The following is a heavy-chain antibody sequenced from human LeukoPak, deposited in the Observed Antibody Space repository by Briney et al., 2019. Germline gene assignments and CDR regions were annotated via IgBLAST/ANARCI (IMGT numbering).Heavy chain of an antibody. Sequence: GESLKRSCKASGYSFTTSWIGWVRQMPGKGLELMGIIYPGDSDTRYSPSFQGQITISADKSISSAYLQWSSLRASDTAMYYCARPLSGSYYWLDYWGQGTLVTVSS. J-gene: IGHJ4*02. CDR1: GYSFTTSW. CDR2: IYPGDSDT. D-gene: IGHD1-26*01. V-gene: IGHV5-51*01. CDR3: ARPLSGSYYWLDY.